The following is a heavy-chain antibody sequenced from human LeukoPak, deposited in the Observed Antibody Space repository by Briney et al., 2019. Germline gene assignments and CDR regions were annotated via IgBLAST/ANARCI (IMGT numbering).Heavy chain of an antibody. D-gene: IGHD6-13*01. CDR2: IYTSGRT. CDR3: ARARYAYAGIAAAGTPRDLWFDP. V-gene: IGHV4-4*07. J-gene: IGHJ5*02. CDR1: GGSISSYY. Sequence: PSETLSLTCTVPGGSISSYYWSWIRQPAGKGLEWIGRIYTSGRTNYNPSLKSRVTMSVDTSKNQFSLKLSSVTAADTAVYYCARARYAYAGIAAAGTPRDLWFDPWGQGTLVTVSS.